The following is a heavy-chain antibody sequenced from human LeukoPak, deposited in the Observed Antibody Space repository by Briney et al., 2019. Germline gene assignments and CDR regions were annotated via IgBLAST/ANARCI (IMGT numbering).Heavy chain of an antibody. J-gene: IGHJ4*02. CDR3: ARDRRYYYDSSGQIDY. D-gene: IGHD3-22*01. V-gene: IGHV1-18*01. Sequence: ASVKVSCKASGYTFTSYGISWVRQAPGQGLEWMGWISAYNGNTNYAQKLRGRVTMTTDTSTSTAYMELRSLRSDDTAVYYCARDRRYYYDSSGQIDYWGQGTLVTVSS. CDR1: GYTFTSYG. CDR2: ISAYNGNT.